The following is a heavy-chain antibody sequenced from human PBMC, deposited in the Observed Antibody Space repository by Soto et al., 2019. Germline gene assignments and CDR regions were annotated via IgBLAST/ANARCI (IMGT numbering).Heavy chain of an antibody. CDR1: GYSISGYY. V-gene: IGHV4-59*01. Sequence: SETLSLTCTVSGYSISGYYWSWVRQPPGKGLQWIGCIYYSGSTNYNPSLKSRVTISVDTSKNQFSLKLSSVTAADTAVYYCASRYGRAFDIWGQGTMVTVSS. J-gene: IGHJ3*02. CDR2: IYYSGST. CDR3: ASRYGRAFDI. D-gene: IGHD4-17*01.